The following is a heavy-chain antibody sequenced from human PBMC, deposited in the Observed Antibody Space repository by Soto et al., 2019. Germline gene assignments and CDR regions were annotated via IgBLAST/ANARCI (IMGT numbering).Heavy chain of an antibody. CDR2: ISYDGSNK. J-gene: IGHJ4*02. Sequence: QVQLVESGGGVVQPGRSLRLSCAASGFTFSSYGMHWVRQAPGKGLEWVAVISYDGSNKYYADSVKGRFTISRDNSKNTLYLQMNSLRAEDTAVYYCAKDITNNYGSGSYYTDYWGQGTLVTVSS. D-gene: IGHD3-10*01. V-gene: IGHV3-30*18. CDR3: AKDITNNYGSGSYYTDY. CDR1: GFTFSSYG.